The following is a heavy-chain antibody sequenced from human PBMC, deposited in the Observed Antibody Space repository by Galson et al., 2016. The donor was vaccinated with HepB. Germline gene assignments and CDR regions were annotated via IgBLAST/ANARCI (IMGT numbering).Heavy chain of an antibody. CDR2: INPRRAAT. Sequence: SVKVSCKVSAFVITDYYVHWLRQVPGQGLEWMGWINPRRAATGYAPTFQDRVSMTTDTSINTAFLELRGLTSDDAALYFCARGTQSVYNPRGAFDMWGQGTMVIVSS. D-gene: IGHD1-1*01. J-gene: IGHJ3*02. CDR1: AFVITDYY. CDR3: ARGTQSVYNPRGAFDM. V-gene: IGHV1-2*02.